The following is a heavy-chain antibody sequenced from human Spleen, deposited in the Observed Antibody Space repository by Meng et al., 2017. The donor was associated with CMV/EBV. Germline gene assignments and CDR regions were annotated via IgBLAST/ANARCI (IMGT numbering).Heavy chain of an antibody. D-gene: IGHD3-22*01. J-gene: IGHJ6*02. V-gene: IGHV1-2*02. CDR2: IHPQSGVT. CDR3: ARSYDSSAYYGDYSGMDV. CDR1: GYTFTDHY. Sequence: ASVKVSCKASGYTFTDHYFHWVRQAPGQGLEWMGWIHPQSGVTNYAQKFQARVTLTRDTSITTAYMELSSLISDDTAVYYCARSYDSSAYYGDYSGMDVWGQGTTVTVSS.